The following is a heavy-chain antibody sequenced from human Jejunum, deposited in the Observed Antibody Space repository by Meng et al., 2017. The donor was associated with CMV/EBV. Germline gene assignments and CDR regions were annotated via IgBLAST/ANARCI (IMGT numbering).Heavy chain of an antibody. Sequence: SGFTFTTHLMHWVRQAPGQGLEWMGIISPSSGSTSYAQKFQGRFTMTRDTSTSTVYMELSSLRSEDTAVYYCASHDPYSASGGAFHIWGQGTVVTVS. CDR3: ASHDPYSASGGAFHI. CDR1: GFTFTTHL. D-gene: IGHD1-26*01. J-gene: IGHJ3*02. V-gene: IGHV1-46*01. CDR2: ISPSSGST.